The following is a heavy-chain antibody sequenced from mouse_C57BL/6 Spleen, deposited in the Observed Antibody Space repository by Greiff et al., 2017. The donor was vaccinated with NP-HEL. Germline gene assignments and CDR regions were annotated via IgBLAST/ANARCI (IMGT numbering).Heavy chain of an antibody. D-gene: IGHD1-1*01. CDR1: GYTFTSYW. V-gene: IGHV1-64*01. CDR3: ARLDYGSSPDYYAMDY. CDR2: IHPNSGST. J-gene: IGHJ4*01. Sequence: QVQLKQSGAELVKPGASVKLSCKASGYTFTSYWMHWVKQRPGQGLEWIGMIHPNSGSTNYNEKFKSKATLTVDKSSSTAYMQLSSLTSEDSAVYYGARLDYGSSPDYYAMDYWGQGTSVTVSS.